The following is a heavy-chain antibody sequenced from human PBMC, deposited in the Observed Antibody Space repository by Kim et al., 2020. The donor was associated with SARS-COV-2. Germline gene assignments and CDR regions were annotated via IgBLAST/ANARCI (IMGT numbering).Heavy chain of an antibody. CDR3: TSDVGDYCAGDCYSRV. J-gene: IGHJ6*02. Sequence: PVKGRFTTSREDSKNTLYLQMNSLKTEDTAVYYCTSDVGDYCAGDCYSRVWGQGTTVTVSS. V-gene: IGHV3-15*01. D-gene: IGHD2-21*02.